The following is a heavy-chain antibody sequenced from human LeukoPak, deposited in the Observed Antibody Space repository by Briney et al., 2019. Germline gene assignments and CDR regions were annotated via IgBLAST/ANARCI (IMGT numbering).Heavy chain of an antibody. CDR1: GYTFTGYY. V-gene: IGHV1-2*02. J-gene: IGHJ2*01. D-gene: IGHD1-26*01. CDR2: INPNSGGT. CDR3: ARDSKVGATAVGVLHWYFDL. Sequence: GASVKVSCKASGYTFTGYYMHWVRQAPGQGLEWMGWINPNSGGTNYAQKFQGRVTMTRDTSISTAYMELSRLRSDDTAVYYCARDSKVGATAVGVLHWYFDLWGRGTLVTVSS.